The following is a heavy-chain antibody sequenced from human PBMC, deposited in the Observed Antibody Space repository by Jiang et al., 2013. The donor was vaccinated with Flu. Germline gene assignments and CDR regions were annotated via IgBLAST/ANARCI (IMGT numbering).Heavy chain of an antibody. CDR1: GFSLSKSGVA. J-gene: IGHJ5*01. D-gene: IGHD6-25*01. CDR2: IYWSDEK. V-gene: IGHV2-5*01. Sequence: KPTQTLTLTCTFSGFSLSKSGVAVGWFRQPPGKALEWLALIYWSDEKHYSPSLTSRLTIIKDTSKNQVVLIMTNMDPLDTATYFCAHRRAPADKGWFDSWGQGTLVTVSS. CDR3: AHRRAPADKGWFDS.